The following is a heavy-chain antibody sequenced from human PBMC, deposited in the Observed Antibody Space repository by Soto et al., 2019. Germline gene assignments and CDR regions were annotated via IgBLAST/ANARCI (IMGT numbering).Heavy chain of an antibody. Sequence: SVKVSCKASGGTFSSYTISWVRQAPGQGLEWMGRIIPILGIANYAQKFQGRVTITADKSTSTAYMELSSLRSEDTAVYYCARDLDSSSSFLDYWGQGTLVTVSS. CDR3: ARDLDSSSSFLDY. V-gene: IGHV1-69*04. CDR1: GGTFSSYT. CDR2: IIPILGIA. D-gene: IGHD6-6*01. J-gene: IGHJ4*02.